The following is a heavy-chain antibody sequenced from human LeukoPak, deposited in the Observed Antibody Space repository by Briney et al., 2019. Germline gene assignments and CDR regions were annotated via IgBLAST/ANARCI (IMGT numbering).Heavy chain of an antibody. CDR1: GITLSNYG. CDR3: AKRGIVIRAVIIVGFHKEAYYFDD. D-gene: IGHD3-10*01. V-gene: IGHV3-23*01. CDR2: ISGSAGGT. J-gene: IGHJ4*02. Sequence: GGSLRLSCAVSGITLSNYGMSWVRQAPGKGLEWVAGISGSAGGTIYAASVKGRFTISRDNPKNTLYLQMNSLRAEDTAVYFFAKRGIVIRAVIIVGFHKEAYYFDDWGQGALVTGSS.